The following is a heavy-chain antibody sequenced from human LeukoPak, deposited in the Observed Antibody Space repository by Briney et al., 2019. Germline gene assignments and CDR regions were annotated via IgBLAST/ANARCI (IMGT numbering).Heavy chain of an antibody. Sequence: SETLSLTCTVSGGSISSYYWSWIRQPPGKGLEWIXYIYYSGSTNYNPSLKSRVTISVDTSKNQFSLKLSSVTAADTAVYYCARATSWYYYDSSGYSGAFDIWGQGTMVTVSS. CDR2: IYYSGST. V-gene: IGHV4-59*01. CDR3: ARATSWYYYDSSGYSGAFDI. CDR1: GGSISSYY. D-gene: IGHD3-22*01. J-gene: IGHJ3*02.